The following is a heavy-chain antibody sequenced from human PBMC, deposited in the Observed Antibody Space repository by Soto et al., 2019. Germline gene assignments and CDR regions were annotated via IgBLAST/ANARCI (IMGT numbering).Heavy chain of an antibody. Sequence: QVQLVQSGAEVKKPGSSVKVSCKASGGTFSSYAISWVRQAPGQGLEWMGGIIPIFGTANYAQKFQGRVTITADESTSTAYMELSSLRSEETAVYYCARSKRARTYYYDSSGYYTARDFDYWGQGTLVTVSS. D-gene: IGHD3-22*01. CDR2: IIPIFGTA. V-gene: IGHV1-69*01. CDR3: ARSKRARTYYYDSSGYYTARDFDY. J-gene: IGHJ4*02. CDR1: GGTFSSYA.